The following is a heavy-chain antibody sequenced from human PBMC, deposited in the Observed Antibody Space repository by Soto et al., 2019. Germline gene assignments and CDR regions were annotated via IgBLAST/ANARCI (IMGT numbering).Heavy chain of an antibody. V-gene: IGHV3-23*04. D-gene: IGHD6-13*01. CDR3: AKPPFPYSSSWNWFDP. CDR1: GFTFSGSA. J-gene: IGHJ5*02. CDR2: ISGSGGST. Sequence: EVLLVESGGGLAQPGGSLILPFATSGFTFSGSAMPWVRQGSGKGVEWVSAISGSGGSTYYADSVKGRFTISRDNSKNTLYLQMNSLRAEDTAVYYCAKPPFPYSSSWNWFDPWGQGTLVTVSS.